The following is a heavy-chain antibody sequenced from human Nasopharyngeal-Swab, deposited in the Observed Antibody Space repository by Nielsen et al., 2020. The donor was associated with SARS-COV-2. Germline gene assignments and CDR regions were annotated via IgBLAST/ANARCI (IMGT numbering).Heavy chain of an antibody. V-gene: IGHV3-23*03. J-gene: IGHJ4*02. CDR1: GFTFSSYA. D-gene: IGHD3-3*01. CDR2: IYSGGSST. CDR3: AKWSHYDFWSGYSN. Sequence: GESLKFSCAASGFTFSSYAMSWVRQAPGKGLEWVSVIYSGGSSTYYVDSVKGRFTISRDNSKNTLYLQMNSLRAEDTAVYYCAKWSHYDFWSGYSNWGQGTLVTVSS.